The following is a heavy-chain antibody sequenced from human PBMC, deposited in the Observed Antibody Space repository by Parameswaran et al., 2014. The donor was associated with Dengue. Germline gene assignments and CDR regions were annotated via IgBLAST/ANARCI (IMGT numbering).Heavy chain of an antibody. V-gene: IGHV3-23*01. Sequence: WIRQPPGKGLEWVSAISGSGGSTYYADSVKGRFTISRDNSKNTLYLQMNSLRAEDTAVYYCAKDRADFWSGYPTHYAPGFDYWGQGTLVTVSS. D-gene: IGHD3-3*01. CDR3: AKDRADFWSGYPTHYAPGFDY. CDR2: ISGSGGST. J-gene: IGHJ4*02.